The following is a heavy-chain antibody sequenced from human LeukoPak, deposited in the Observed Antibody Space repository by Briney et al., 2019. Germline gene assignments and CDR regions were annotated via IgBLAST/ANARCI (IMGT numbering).Heavy chain of an antibody. D-gene: IGHD3-3*01. CDR1: GLIFGSCA. J-gene: IGHJ4*02. CDR3: AKVPYYDFWNGYYPVFDY. V-gene: IGHV3-23*01. CDR2: ISVAGDST. Sequence: GASVPLSCAASGLIFGSCALTSVRQAPREGLQWVSAISVAGDSTYCAHSVEGRLTISRDNSKDALFLQMSSQRAEDTAVYYCAKVPYYDFWNGYYPVFDYWGQGTLVTVSS.